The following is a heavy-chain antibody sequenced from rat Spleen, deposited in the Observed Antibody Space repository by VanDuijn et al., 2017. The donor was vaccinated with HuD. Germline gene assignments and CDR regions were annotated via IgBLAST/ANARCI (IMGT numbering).Heavy chain of an antibody. V-gene: IGHV5S13*01. D-gene: IGHD4-3*01. CDR1: GFTFRNFD. J-gene: IGHJ3*01. Sequence: EVQLVESGGGLVQPGRSLKLSCAASGFTFRNFDMAWVRQDPTKGLEWVASISPSGVTYYRDSVKGRFTVSRENAKSTQYLLMDSLRSEDTATYYCTRQDTSGYSNWFTYWGQGTLVTVSS. CDR2: ISPSGVT. CDR3: TRQDTSGYSNWFTY.